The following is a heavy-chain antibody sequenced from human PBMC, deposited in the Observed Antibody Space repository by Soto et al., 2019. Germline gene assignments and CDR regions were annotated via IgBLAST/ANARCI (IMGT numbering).Heavy chain of an antibody. CDR2: IYYSGST. CDR1: GGSISSYY. CDR3: ARGGRRTGTTYYFDY. D-gene: IGHD1-7*01. V-gene: IGHV4-59*01. Sequence: SETLSLTCTVSGGSISSYYWSWIRQPPGKGLEWIGYIYYSGSTNYNPSLKSRVTISVDTSKNQFSLKLSSVTAADTAVYYCARGGRRTGTTYYFDYWGQGTLVTVSS. J-gene: IGHJ4*02.